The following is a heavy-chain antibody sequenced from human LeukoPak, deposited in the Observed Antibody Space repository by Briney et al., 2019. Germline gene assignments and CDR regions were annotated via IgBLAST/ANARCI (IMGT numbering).Heavy chain of an antibody. D-gene: IGHD3-16*02. J-gene: IGHJ4*02. V-gene: IGHV1-2*02. Sequence: GASVRLSCKASGYTFTVYVMHWVRQAPGQGLEWMGGINLNNSGIVYAQKFQGRVIMTRDTSITTAYIDLSSLRSDDTAIYYCARQFGGVIAIDYWGQGTLVTVSS. CDR3: ARQFGGVIAIDY. CDR2: INLNNSGI. CDR1: GYTFTVYV.